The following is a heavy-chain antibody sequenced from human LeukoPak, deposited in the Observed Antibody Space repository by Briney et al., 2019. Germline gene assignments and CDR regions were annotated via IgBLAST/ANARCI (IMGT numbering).Heavy chain of an antibody. V-gene: IGHV4-59*08. CDR2: IHYSGST. Sequence: PSETLSLTCTVSGGSISSYYWSWIRQPPGKGLEWIGYIHYSGSTNYNPSLKSRVTISVDTSKNQFSLKLSSVTAADTAVYYCARQGMSYWYFDLWGRGTLVTVPS. CDR1: GGSISSYY. J-gene: IGHJ2*01. CDR3: ARQGMSYWYFDL.